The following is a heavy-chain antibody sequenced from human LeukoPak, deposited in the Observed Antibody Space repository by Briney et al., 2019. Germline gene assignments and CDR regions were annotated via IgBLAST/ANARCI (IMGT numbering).Heavy chain of an antibody. CDR3: AREAVATFDY. J-gene: IGHJ4*02. D-gene: IGHD2-21*02. Sequence: SETLSLTCAVSGGSISSGGYSWSWIRQPPGKGLEWIGYIYHNGNTYYSPSLKSRVTISVDRSKNQLSLKLSSVTAADTAVYYCAREAVATFDYWGQGTLVTVSS. CDR2: IYHNGNT. CDR1: GGSISSGGYS. V-gene: IGHV4-30-2*01.